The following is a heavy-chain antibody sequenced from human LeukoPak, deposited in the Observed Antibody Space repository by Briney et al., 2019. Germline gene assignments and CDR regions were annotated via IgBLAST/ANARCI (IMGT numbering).Heavy chain of an antibody. V-gene: IGHV3-48*01. Sequence: GGSLRLSCAASGFTLSSYAMNWVRQAPGKGLEWISYISGRSSTIYYADSVRGRFTISRDNAKNSMYLQMNSLRAEDTAVYYCARDRLTSGSYFFDYWGQGTLVTVSS. CDR3: ARDRLTSGSYFFDY. CDR2: ISGRSSTI. CDR1: GFTLSSYA. J-gene: IGHJ4*02. D-gene: IGHD1-26*01.